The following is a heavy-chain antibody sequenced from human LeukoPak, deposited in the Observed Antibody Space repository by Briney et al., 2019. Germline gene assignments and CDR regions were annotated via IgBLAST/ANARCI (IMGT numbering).Heavy chain of an antibody. V-gene: IGHV1-69*04. D-gene: IGHD3-16*02. J-gene: IGHJ3*02. CDR2: IIPILGIA. CDR3: ALADYVWGSYRYTRDAFDI. Sequence: SVKVSCKASGGTFSSYAISWVRQAPGQGLEWMGRIIPILGIANYAQKFQGRVTITADKSTSTAYMELSSLRSEDTAVYYCALADYVWGSYRYTRDAFDIWGQGTMVTVSS. CDR1: GGTFSSYA.